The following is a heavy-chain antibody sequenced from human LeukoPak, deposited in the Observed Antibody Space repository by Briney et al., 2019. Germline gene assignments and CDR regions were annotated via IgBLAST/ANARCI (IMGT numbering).Heavy chain of an antibody. D-gene: IGHD4-17*01. CDR1: GYTFTGYY. J-gene: IGHJ6*03. V-gene: IGHV1-2*02. CDR3: ARDFRPTVTTIYYYYYMDV. CDR2: INPNSGGT. Sequence: ASVKVSCKASGYTFTGYYMHWVRQAPGQGLEWMGWINPNSGGTNYAQKFQGRVTMTRDTSISTAYMELSRLRSDDTAVYYCARDFRPTVTTIYYYYYMDVWGKGTTVTVSS.